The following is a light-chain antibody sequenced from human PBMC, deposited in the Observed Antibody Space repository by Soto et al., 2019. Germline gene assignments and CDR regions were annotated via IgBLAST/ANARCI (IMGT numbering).Light chain of an antibody. V-gene: IGKV1-5*01. CDR2: DAS. CDR3: QHYGYVWT. Sequence: DLQITQSPSTLSASLGDRVTITCRASQSISDRLAWYQHKPGEAPKVLIFDASRLEAGVPSRFSGSGSGTEFSLTISSLQPDDLGTYYCQHYGYVWTFGQGTKV. J-gene: IGKJ1*01. CDR1: QSISDR.